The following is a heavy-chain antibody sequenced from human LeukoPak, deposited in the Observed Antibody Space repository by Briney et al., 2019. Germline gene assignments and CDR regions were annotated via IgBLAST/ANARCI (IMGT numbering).Heavy chain of an antibody. CDR1: GFTFSSYS. J-gene: IGHJ4*02. V-gene: IGHV3-21*01. CDR2: ISSSSSYI. Sequence: GGSLRLSCAASGFTFSSYSMNWVRQAPGKGLEWVSSISSSSSYIYYADSVKGRFTISRDNAKNSLYLQMNSLRAEDTAVYYCARARVAARIFDYWGQGTLVTVSS. CDR3: ARARVAARIFDY. D-gene: IGHD6-6*01.